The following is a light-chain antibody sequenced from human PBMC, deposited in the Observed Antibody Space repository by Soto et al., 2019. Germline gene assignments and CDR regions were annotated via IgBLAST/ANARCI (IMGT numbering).Light chain of an antibody. CDR1: QSIRSL. CDR3: QQYQTYST. V-gene: IGKV1-5*01. Sequence: DIQMTQSPSTLSASVGDSVPITCRASQSIRSLLAWYQQKPGKAPKALIYDASSLGSGVPSRFSGTGSGTQFPLTISSLPPEEFATYFCQQYQTYSTFGQGTRLEIK. CDR2: DAS. J-gene: IGKJ5*01.